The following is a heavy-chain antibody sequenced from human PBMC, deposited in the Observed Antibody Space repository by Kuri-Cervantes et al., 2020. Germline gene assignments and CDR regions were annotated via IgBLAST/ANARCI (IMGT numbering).Heavy chain of an antibody. D-gene: IGHD4-17*01. CDR3: AKSAPRIYTVTSLDY. V-gene: IGHV3-30*18. CDR2: ISYDGSNK. CDR1: GFTFTSYG. Sequence: GGSLRLSCAASGFTFTSYGMHWVRQVPGKGLEWVAVISYDGSNKYYADSVKGRFTISRDNSKNTPYLQMNSLTAEDTAVYYCAKSAPRIYTVTSLDYWGQGTLVTVSS. J-gene: IGHJ4*02.